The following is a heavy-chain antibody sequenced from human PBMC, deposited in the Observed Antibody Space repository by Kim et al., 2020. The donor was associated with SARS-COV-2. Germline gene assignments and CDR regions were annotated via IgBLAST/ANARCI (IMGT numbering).Heavy chain of an antibody. D-gene: IGHD3-22*01. Sequence: ASVKVSCKASGYTFTSYGISWLRQAPGQGLEWMGWISVYNANTNYAQNLQARLTMTTDTSTSTAYMELGSLTSDDTAVYYCARDPAYDSSVYAADYWGQG. CDR1: GYTFTSYG. CDR3: ARDPAYDSSVYAADY. V-gene: IGHV1-18*01. J-gene: IGHJ4*02. CDR2: ISVYNANT.